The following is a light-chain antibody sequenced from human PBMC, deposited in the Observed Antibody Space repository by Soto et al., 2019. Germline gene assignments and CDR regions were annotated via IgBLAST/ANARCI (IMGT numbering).Light chain of an antibody. CDR2: HAS. CDR1: QSISTW. J-gene: IGKJ1*01. Sequence: DIQMTQSPSTLPASVGDRVTSTCRASQSISTWLAWYQQKPGTAPKVLIYHASNLQSGVPSRFSGSGSGTEFTLTISSLQPDDFATYYCQQYNSYSFGQGTKVDIK. CDR3: QQYNSYS. V-gene: IGKV1-5*01.